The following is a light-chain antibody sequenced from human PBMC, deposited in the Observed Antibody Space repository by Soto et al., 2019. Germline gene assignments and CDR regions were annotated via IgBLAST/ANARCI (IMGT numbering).Light chain of an antibody. V-gene: IGKV3-11*01. CDR2: DAS. CDR3: QLLSDWPST. J-gene: IGKJ4*01. CDR1: ESVSRY. Sequence: EIVLTQSPATLSLSPGNRATLSCRASESVSRYLAWYHQKPGQAPRLLIYDASSRAAGIPARFSGSGSETDFTLTITRLEREDFAVVYRQLLSDWPSTLGGGTKVEIK.